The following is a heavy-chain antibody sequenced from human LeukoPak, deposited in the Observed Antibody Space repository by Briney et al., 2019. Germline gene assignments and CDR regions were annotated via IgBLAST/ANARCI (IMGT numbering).Heavy chain of an antibody. J-gene: IGHJ4*02. Sequence: SQTLSLTCALSGDSVTSNSAAWNWLRQSPSRGLEWLGRTYYRSKWYNDYAVSVKSRITINPDTSKNQFSLQLNSVTPEDTAVYYCARRYSSSSTGFDYWGQGTLVTVSS. D-gene: IGHD6-13*01. CDR1: GDSVTSNSAA. V-gene: IGHV6-1*01. CDR3: ARRYSSSSTGFDY. CDR2: TYYRSKWYN.